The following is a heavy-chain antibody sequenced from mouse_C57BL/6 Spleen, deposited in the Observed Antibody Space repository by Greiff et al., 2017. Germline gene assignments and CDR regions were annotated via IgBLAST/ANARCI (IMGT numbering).Heavy chain of an antibody. CDR2: ISSGSSTI. J-gene: IGHJ4*01. Sequence: EVKLVESGGGLVKPGGSLKLSCAASGFTFSDYGMHWVRQAPEKGLEWVAYISSGSSTIYYADTVKGRFTISRDNAKNTLFLQMTSLRSEDTAMYYCARIHYDGYYDYAMDYWGQGTSVTVSS. CDR1: GFTFSDYG. V-gene: IGHV5-17*01. CDR3: ARIHYDGYYDYAMDY. D-gene: IGHD2-3*01.